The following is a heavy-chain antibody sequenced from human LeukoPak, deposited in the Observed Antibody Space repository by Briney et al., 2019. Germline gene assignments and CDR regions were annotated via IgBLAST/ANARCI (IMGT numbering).Heavy chain of an antibody. Sequence: GGSLRLSCADSGFTVSSNYMRWVRQAPGKGLEWVAVIWYDGSNKYYADSVKGRFTISRDNSKNTLYLQMNSLRAEDTAVYYCASPRERGGNYYDSSGYYWPFDYWGQGTLVTVSS. J-gene: IGHJ4*02. CDR3: ASPRERGGNYYDSSGYYWPFDY. V-gene: IGHV3-33*08. CDR2: IWYDGSNK. CDR1: GFTVSSNY. D-gene: IGHD3-22*01.